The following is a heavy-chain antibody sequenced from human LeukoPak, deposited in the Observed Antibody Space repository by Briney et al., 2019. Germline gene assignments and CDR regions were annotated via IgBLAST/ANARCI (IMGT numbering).Heavy chain of an antibody. J-gene: IGHJ3*02. Sequence: VASVKVSCKASGGTFSSYAISWVRQAPGQGLEWMGGIIPIFGTANYAQKFQGRVTITADESTSTAYMELSSLRSEDTAVYYCARPIRSSTMFRRNDAFDIWGQGTMVTVSS. CDR2: IIPIFGTA. CDR1: GGTFSSYA. D-gene: IGHD2-2*01. CDR3: ARPIRSSTMFRRNDAFDI. V-gene: IGHV1-69*13.